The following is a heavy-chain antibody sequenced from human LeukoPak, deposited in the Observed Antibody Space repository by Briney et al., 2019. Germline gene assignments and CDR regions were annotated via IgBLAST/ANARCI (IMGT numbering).Heavy chain of an antibody. CDR3: AKDLGGGSGCCDL. J-gene: IGHJ2*01. D-gene: IGHD6-19*01. Sequence: GRSLRLSCAASGFTFSSYGMHWVRQAPGKGLEWVAIISYDGSNKYYADSVQGRFTISRDNSKNTLYLQMNSLRAEDTAVYYCAKDLGGGSGCCDLWGRGTLVTVSS. CDR1: GFTFSSYG. CDR2: ISYDGSNK. V-gene: IGHV3-30*18.